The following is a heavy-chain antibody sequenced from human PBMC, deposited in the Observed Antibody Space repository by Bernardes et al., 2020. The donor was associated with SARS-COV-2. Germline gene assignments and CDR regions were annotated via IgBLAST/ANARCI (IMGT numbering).Heavy chain of an antibody. CDR1: GYSFTSYW. V-gene: IGHV5-51*01. Sequence: SLKISCKGSGYSFTSYWIGWVRQMPGKGLEWMGIIYPGDSDTRYSPSFQGQVTISADKSISTAYLQWSSLKASDTAMYYCARHSGVSSGWSILQLGYWGQGTLVTVSS. CDR3: ARHSGVSSGWSILQLGY. D-gene: IGHD6-19*01. CDR2: IYPGDSDT. J-gene: IGHJ4*02.